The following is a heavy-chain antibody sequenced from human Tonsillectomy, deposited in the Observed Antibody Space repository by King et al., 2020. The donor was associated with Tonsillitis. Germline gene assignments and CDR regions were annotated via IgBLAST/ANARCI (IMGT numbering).Heavy chain of an antibody. J-gene: IGHJ4*02. CDR3: AGDPTVAGKGDS. CDR2: INQDGSAK. Sequence: EVQLVESGGGLVQPGGSLRLSCAASGFTFSTSWMSWVRQAPGKGLEWVANINQDGSAKYYVDSVKGRFTISRDNAKNSLYLQMSSLRVEDTAVYYCAGDPTVAGKGDSWGQGTLVTVSS. V-gene: IGHV3-7*03. CDR1: GFTFSTSW. D-gene: IGHD6-19*01.